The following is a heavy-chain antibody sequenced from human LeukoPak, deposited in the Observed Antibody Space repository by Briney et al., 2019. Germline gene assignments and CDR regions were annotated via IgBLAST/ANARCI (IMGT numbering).Heavy chain of an antibody. V-gene: IGHV3-23*01. J-gene: IGHJ6*02. CDR1: GFTFSSYA. D-gene: IGHD6-13*01. Sequence: GGSLRLSCAASGFTFSSYAMSWVRQAPGKGLEWVSAISGSGGSTYYADSVKGRFTISRDNSKNTLHLQMNSLRAEDTALYYCVKDRGYSSSWFYYYGMDVWGQGTTVTVSS. CDR3: VKDRGYSSSWFYYYGMDV. CDR2: ISGSGGST.